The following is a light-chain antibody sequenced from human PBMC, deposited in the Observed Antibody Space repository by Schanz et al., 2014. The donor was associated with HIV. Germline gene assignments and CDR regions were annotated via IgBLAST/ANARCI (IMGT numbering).Light chain of an antibody. CDR2: DTS. J-gene: IGKJ1*01. CDR1: QRIRTRS. Sequence: DIVLTQFPGTLSLSPGEAATLSCRASQRIRTRSLAWYQQRSGQPPRLLIYDTSNRATGIPARFSGSGSGTDFTLTISRLEPEDFAVYYCQQYGRTFGQGTKVEIK. V-gene: IGKV3-20*01. CDR3: QQYGRT.